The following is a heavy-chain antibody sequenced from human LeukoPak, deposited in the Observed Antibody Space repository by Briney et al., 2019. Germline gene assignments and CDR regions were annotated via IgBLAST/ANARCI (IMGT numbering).Heavy chain of an antibody. J-gene: IGHJ6*02. CDR3: ASGGGYSSGWYEVYYYYGMDV. CDR2: IYYSGST. CDR1: GGSISSLY. D-gene: IGHD6-19*01. Sequence: PSETLSLTCSISGGSISSLYWGWIRQPPGKGLEWIGSIYYSGSTYYNPSLKSRVTISVDTSKNQFSLKLSSVTAADTAVYYCASGGGYSSGWYEVYYYYGMDVWGQGTTVTVSS. V-gene: IGHV4-39*01.